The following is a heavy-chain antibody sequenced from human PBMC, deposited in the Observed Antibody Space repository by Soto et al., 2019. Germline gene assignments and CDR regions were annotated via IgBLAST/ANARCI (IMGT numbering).Heavy chain of an antibody. CDR1: GYTFTSYA. CDR2: INAGNGNT. D-gene: IGHD3-16*01. J-gene: IGHJ4*02. V-gene: IGHV1-3*01. CDR3: ARWGWGKKTDY. Sequence: EASVKVSCKASGYTFTSYAMHWVRQAPGQRLEWMGWINAGNGNTKYSQKFQGRVTITRDTSASTAYMELSSLRSEDTAVYYCARWGWGKKTDYWGPGTLVTVSS.